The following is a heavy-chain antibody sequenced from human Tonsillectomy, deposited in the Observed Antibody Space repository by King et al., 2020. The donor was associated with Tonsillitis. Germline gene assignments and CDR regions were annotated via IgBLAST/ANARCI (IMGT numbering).Heavy chain of an antibody. Sequence: VQLVESGGGLVQPGGSLRLSCAASGFTFSSYSMNWVRQAPGKGLEWVSYISSSSSTIYYADSVKGRFTISRDNAKDSLYLQMNSLRAEDTAVYYCARGDGPYKYVPYGMDVWGQGTKVTVSS. J-gene: IGHJ6*02. CDR1: GFTFSSYS. D-gene: IGHD5-24*01. CDR3: ARGDGPYKYVPYGMDV. CDR2: ISSSSSTI. V-gene: IGHV3-48*04.